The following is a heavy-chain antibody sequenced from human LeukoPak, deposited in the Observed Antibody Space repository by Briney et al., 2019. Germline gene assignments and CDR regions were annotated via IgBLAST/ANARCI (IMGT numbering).Heavy chain of an antibody. Sequence: PSETLSLTCSVSGDSISRNSHCGCWIRQSAGKGLEWIGRLNPSGKIDYNPSLRSRLTMSLDPSENKLSLKLSSVTAADTALYYCARGRPSGDYFDFWGQGALVTVSS. J-gene: IGHJ4*02. CDR1: GDSISRNSHC. CDR3: ARGRPSGDYFDF. V-gene: IGHV4-61*02. CDR2: LNPSGKI. D-gene: IGHD4-17*01.